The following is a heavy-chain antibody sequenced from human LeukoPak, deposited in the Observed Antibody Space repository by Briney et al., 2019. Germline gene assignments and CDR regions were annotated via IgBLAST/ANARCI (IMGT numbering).Heavy chain of an antibody. CDR2: ISWNSGSI. V-gene: IGHV3-9*01. Sequence: TGGSLRLSCAASGFTFDDYAMHWVRQAPGKGLGWVSGISWNSGSIGYADSVKGRFTISRDNAKNSLYLQMNSLRAEDTALYYCAMSRHYYDSSGYPADYWGQGTLVTVSS. J-gene: IGHJ4*02. D-gene: IGHD3-22*01. CDR3: AMSRHYYDSSGYPADY. CDR1: GFTFDDYA.